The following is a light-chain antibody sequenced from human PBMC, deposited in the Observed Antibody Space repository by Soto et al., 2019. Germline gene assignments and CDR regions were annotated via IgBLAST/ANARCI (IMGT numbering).Light chain of an antibody. V-gene: IGKV4-1*01. CDR3: QQYHSDPIT. J-gene: IGKJ5*01. CDR2: WAS. CDR1: QIVLSNNNNY. Sequence: DIVMTHSPYSLPVSLGERATINCKSSQIVLSNNNNYLSWFQQKPGQPPRLFIYWASTRGSGVPDRFSGSGSGTDFTLTISNVEAEDVAIYYCQQYHSDPITFGQGTRLEIK.